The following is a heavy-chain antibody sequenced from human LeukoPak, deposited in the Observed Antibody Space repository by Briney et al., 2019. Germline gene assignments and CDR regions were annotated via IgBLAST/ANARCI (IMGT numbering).Heavy chain of an antibody. CDR1: GFTFDDYA. Sequence: PGRSLRLSCAASGFTFDDYAMHWVRQAPGKGLEWVSGISWNSGSIGYADSVKGRFTISRDNAKNSLYLQMNSLRAEDTALYYCARDRHLRSPYQLPAYWGQGTLVTVSS. J-gene: IGHJ4*02. D-gene: IGHD2-2*01. V-gene: IGHV3-9*01. CDR2: ISWNSGSI. CDR3: ARDRHLRSPYQLPAY.